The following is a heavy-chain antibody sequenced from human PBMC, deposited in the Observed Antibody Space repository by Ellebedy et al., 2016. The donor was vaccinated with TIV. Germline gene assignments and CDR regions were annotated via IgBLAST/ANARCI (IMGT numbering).Heavy chain of an antibody. D-gene: IGHD2-21*01. Sequence: GESLKISXAASGFTSNTFDMHWVRQATGKGLEWVSAISPTGDTFYSGSVRGRFTISRETAKNSFYLQMNSLRDGDTAVYYCARAAHFYSYGLDVWGQGTTVTVSS. V-gene: IGHV3-13*01. J-gene: IGHJ6*02. CDR3: ARAAHFYSYGLDV. CDR2: ISPTGDT. CDR1: GFTSNTFD.